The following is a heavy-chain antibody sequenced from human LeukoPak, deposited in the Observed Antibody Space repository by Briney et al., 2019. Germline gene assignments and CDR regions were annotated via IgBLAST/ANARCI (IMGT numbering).Heavy chain of an antibody. CDR2: MYSSGST. CDR1: GGSISSGDSY. J-gene: IGHJ5*02. D-gene: IGHD2-2*01. CDR3: ARDGPFVVPAVS. V-gene: IGHV4-30-4*01. Sequence: SETLSLTCTVSGGSISSGDSYWSWIRQPPGKGLEWIGYMYSSGSTYYNPSLKSRVTISVDTSKNQFSLKLSSVTAADTAVYYCARDGPFVVPAVSWGQGTLVTVSS.